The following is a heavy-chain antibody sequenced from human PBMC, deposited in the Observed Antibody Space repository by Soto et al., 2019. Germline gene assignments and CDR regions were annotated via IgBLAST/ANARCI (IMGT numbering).Heavy chain of an antibody. CDR2: IYYSGTT. D-gene: IGHD3-9*01. CDR1: GGSISSYY. V-gene: IGHV4-59*01. CDR3: AREGYDILTGLDS. J-gene: IGHJ4*02. Sequence: SETLSLTCTVSGGSISSYYWTWIRQPPGKGLEWIGHIYYSGTTNYNPSLESRVTISVDTSKKQFSLKLSSVTAADTAVYYCAREGYDILTGLDSWGQGTLVTVSS.